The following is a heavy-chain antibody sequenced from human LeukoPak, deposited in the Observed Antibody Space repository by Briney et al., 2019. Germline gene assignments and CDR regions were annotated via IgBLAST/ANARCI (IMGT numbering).Heavy chain of an antibody. D-gene: IGHD3-10*01. CDR3: ARALRAVRGYYFDY. Sequence: PGGSLRLSCAASGFTFSSYWMSWVRQAPGKGLEWVSFISSSLDSSMYYADSVKGRFTISRDNAKNSLYLQMNSLRAEDTAVYYCARALRAVRGYYFDYWGQGTLVTVSS. CDR1: GFTFSSYW. CDR2: ISSSLDSSM. J-gene: IGHJ4*02. V-gene: IGHV3-48*01.